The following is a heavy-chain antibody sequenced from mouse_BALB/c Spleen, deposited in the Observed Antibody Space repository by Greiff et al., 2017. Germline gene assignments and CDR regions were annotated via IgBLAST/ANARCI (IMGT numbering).Heavy chain of an antibody. CDR1: GFNIKDTY. CDR2: IDPANGNT. Sequence: EVKLVESGAELVKPGASVKLSCTASGFNIKDTYMHWVKQRPEQGLEWIGRIDPANGNTKYDPKFQGKATITADTSSNTAYLQLSSLTSEDTAVYYCPRGFYFDYWGQGTTLTVSS. J-gene: IGHJ2*01. V-gene: IGHV14-3*02. CDR3: PRGFYFDY.